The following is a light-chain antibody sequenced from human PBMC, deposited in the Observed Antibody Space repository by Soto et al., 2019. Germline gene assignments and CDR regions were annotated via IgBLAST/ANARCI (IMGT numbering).Light chain of an antibody. J-gene: IGKJ1*01. CDR1: QAIRND. CDR2: AAS. Sequence: AIQMTQSPSSLSASVGDRVTITCRASQAIRNDLAWYQQKAGKAPKLLISAASILQSGVPSRFSGRGSGTDFTLTISSLQSEDLATYYCLQDYNYPWTFGQETKVEI. V-gene: IGKV1-6*01. CDR3: LQDYNYPWT.